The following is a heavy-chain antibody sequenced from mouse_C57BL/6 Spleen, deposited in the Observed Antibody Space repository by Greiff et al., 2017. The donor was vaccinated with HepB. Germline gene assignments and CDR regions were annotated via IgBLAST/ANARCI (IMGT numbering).Heavy chain of an antibody. D-gene: IGHD1-2*01. J-gene: IGHJ2*01. V-gene: IGHV3-2*02. CDR1: GYSITSGYG. CDR3: ARTARIKY. CDR2: ISYSGST. Sequence: EVQLQESGPGLVKPSQSLSLTCTVTGYSITSGYGWNWIRQFPGNKLEWMGYISYSGSTNYNPSLKSRISITRDTSKNPFFLQLDSVTTEDTATFYCARTARIKYWGQGTTLTVSS.